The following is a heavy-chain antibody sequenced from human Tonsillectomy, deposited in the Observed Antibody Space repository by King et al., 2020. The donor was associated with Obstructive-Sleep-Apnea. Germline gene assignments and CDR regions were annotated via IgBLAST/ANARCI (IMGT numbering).Heavy chain of an antibody. CDR3: AKEGYYDSSGMGADAFDI. J-gene: IGHJ3*02. CDR2: IEYDGSCE. CDR1: GFTFSSFG. V-gene: IGHV3-30*02. Sequence: VQLVESGGGVVQPGGSLRLSCAASGFTFSSFGMHWVRQAPGKGLEWLSFIEYDGSCEYYADSVKGRFTISRDNSKNTLYLQMNSLRAEETAVFYCAKEGYYDSSGMGADAFDIWGQGTMVTVSS. D-gene: IGHD3-22*01.